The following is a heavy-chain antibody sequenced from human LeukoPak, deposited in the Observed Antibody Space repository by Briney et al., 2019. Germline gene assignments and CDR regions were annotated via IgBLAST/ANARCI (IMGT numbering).Heavy chain of an antibody. CDR1: GFTFSSYS. Sequence: GGSLRLSWAASGFTFSSYSMNWVRQAPGKGLVWVSYISSLSGTIYYTDFVRGGFIIPRDNAQNALFLQMSSLRAEDTAVYYGAVRYGDYYFDYWGQGTLVTVSS. J-gene: IGHJ4*02. CDR3: AVRYGDYYFDY. V-gene: IGHV3-48*01. CDR2: ISSLSGTI. D-gene: IGHD4-17*01.